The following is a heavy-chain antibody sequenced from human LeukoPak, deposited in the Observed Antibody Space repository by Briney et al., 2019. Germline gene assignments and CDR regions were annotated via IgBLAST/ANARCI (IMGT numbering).Heavy chain of an antibody. CDR3: ARVTGSFSHDY. J-gene: IGHJ4*02. Sequence: GGSLRLSCAASGFTFSSYTMNWVRQAPGKGLEWVSSITTTSSYVYYADSVKGRFTISRDNAKNSLYLQMNSLGAEDTAVYYCARVTGSFSHDYWGQGTLVTVSS. V-gene: IGHV3-21*01. CDR2: ITTTSSYV. D-gene: IGHD1-26*01. CDR1: GFTFSSYT.